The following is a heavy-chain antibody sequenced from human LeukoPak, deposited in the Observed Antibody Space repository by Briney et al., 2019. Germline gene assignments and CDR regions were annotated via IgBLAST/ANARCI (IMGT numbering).Heavy chain of an antibody. J-gene: IGHJ4*02. CDR3: ARARRDGYNYEFDY. CDR1: GFTFSSYW. Sequence: GGSLRLSCAASGFTFSSYWMSWVRQAPGKGLEWVANIKQDGSEKYYVDSVKGRFTISRDNAKNSLYLQMNSLRAEDTAVYYCARARRDGYNYEFDYWGQGTLVTVSS. V-gene: IGHV3-7*03. CDR2: IKQDGSEK. D-gene: IGHD5-24*01.